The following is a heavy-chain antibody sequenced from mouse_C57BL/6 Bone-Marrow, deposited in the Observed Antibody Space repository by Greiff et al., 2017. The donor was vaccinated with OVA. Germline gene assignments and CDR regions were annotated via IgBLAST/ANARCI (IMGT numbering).Heavy chain of an antibody. CDR3: APYDDGSPLAY. J-gene: IGHJ3*01. CDR1: GFNIKDDC. CDR2: IDPENGGT. V-gene: IGHV14-4*01. D-gene: IGHD1-1*01. Sequence: VQLQQSGAELVRPGASVKLSCTASGFNIKDDCMHWVKQRPGQGLEWIGWIDPENGGTDYDAKFKGKATITADKSSNTAYLHLSSLTSEDTAVYYCAPYDDGSPLAYWGQGTLLTVSA.